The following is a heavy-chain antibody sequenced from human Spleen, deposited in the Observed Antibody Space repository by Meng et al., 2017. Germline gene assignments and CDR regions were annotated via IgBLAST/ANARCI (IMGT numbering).Heavy chain of an antibody. Sequence: HVQVVQSGGEVKNPGSSGKVSCEASGGTLSNFAIIWVRQAPGQGLEWMGGIIPIFATTNYAQKFQGRVTITADRSTATAYMDLSSLRSEDTAIYYCARGPSIYGDYNWFDSWGQGTLVTVSS. CDR1: GGTLSNFA. CDR2: IIPIFATT. J-gene: IGHJ5*01. V-gene: IGHV1-69*06. D-gene: IGHD4-17*01. CDR3: ARGPSIYGDYNWFDS.